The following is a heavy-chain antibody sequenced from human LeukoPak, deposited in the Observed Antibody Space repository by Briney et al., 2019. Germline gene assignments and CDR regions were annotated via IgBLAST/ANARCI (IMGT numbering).Heavy chain of an antibody. CDR2: ISSSSSYI. J-gene: IGHJ4*02. V-gene: IGHV3-21*01. CDR3: ARDPKSWYTSDSTDY. CDR1: GFIFSSYT. Sequence: GGSLRLSCVASGFIFSSYTMNWVRGAPGKGLEGVSSISSSSSYIYYADSMKGRFTISRDNAKNSLYLQMNSLRAEDTALYYCARDPKSWYTSDSTDYWGQGTLVTVSS. D-gene: IGHD6-13*01.